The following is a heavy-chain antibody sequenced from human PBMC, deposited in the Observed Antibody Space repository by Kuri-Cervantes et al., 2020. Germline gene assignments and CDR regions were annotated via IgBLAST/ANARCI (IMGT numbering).Heavy chain of an antibody. CDR2: MNDSGSA. V-gene: IGHV4-34*01. Sequence: SETLSLTCAVYGGSFIGYYWSWIRQPPGKGLEWIGEMNDSGSANYNPSLKSRVTISIDTSKNQFSLKLTSVTAADTAVYYCALGATSYYYMDVWGKGTTVTVSS. J-gene: IGHJ6*03. CDR1: GGSFIGYY. D-gene: IGHD1-26*01. CDR3: ALGATSYYYMDV.